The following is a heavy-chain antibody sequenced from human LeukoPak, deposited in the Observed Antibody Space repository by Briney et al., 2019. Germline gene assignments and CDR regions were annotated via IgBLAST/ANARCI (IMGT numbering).Heavy chain of an antibody. CDR2: IYYSGST. CDR3: ARYQWELPYYYYMDV. J-gene: IGHJ6*03. D-gene: IGHD1-26*01. CDR1: GSSISSSSYY. V-gene: IGHV4-39*01. Sequence: SETLSLTCTVSGSSISSSSYYWGWIRQPPGKGLEWIGSIYYSGSTYCNPSLKSRVTISVDTSKNQFSLKLSSVTAADTAVYYCARYQWELPYYYYMDVWGKGTTVTVSS.